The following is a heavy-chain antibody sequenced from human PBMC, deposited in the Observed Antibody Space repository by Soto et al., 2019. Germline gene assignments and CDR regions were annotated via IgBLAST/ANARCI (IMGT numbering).Heavy chain of an antibody. J-gene: IGHJ5*02. CDR1: GYTFTGYY. D-gene: IGHD3-10*01. Sequence: ASVKVSCKASGYTFTGYYMHWVRQAPGQGLEWMGWINPNSGGTNYAQKFQGWVTMTRDTSISTAYMELSRLRSDDTAVYCCARSPYYYGSGSYPNWFDPWGQGTLVTVSS. V-gene: IGHV1-2*04. CDR3: ARSPYYYGSGSYPNWFDP. CDR2: INPNSGGT.